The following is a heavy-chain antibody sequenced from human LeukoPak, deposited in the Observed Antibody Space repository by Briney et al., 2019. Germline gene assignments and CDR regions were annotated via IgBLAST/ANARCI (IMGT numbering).Heavy chain of an antibody. D-gene: IGHD3-10*01. Sequence: ASVKVSCNASGYTFNGYYMHWVRQAPGQGLEWMGWINPNSGGTNYAQKFQGRVTMTRDTSISTAYMELSRLRSDDTAVYCCARDPYGSGQFDPWGQGTLVTVSS. J-gene: IGHJ5*02. CDR1: GYTFNGYY. CDR2: INPNSGGT. V-gene: IGHV1-2*02. CDR3: ARDPYGSGQFDP.